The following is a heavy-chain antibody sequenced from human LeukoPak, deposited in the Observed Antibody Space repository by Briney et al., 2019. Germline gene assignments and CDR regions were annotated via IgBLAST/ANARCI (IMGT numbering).Heavy chain of an antibody. CDR1: GYNFNSYG. J-gene: IGHJ6*03. V-gene: IGHV1-18*01. D-gene: IGHD2-2*03. Sequence: ASVKVSCKASGYNFNSYGISWVRQAPGQGLEWMGWISAYNGNTNYAQKLQGRVTMTTDTSTSTAYMELRSLRSDDTAVYYCARGGLDIVVVPAAHYYYYYMDVWGKGTTVTVSS. CDR3: ARGGLDIVVVPAAHYYYYYMDV. CDR2: ISAYNGNT.